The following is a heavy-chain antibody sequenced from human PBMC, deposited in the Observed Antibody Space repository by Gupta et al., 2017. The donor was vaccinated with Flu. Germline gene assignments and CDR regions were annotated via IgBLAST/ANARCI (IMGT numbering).Heavy chain of an antibody. D-gene: IGHD2-15*01. CDR1: GFAFRRYW. V-gene: IGHV3-74*01. J-gene: IGHJ4*02. CDR3: ARVGPGAVAATSCDS. CDR2: MSSDGSIT. Sequence: EVHLVESGGGLVQPGGSLRLTCAAYGFAFRRYWMHWVRQVPGKGLVWVSRMSSDGSITNYADSVKGRFTISRDNAKDTLYLQMNSLRAEDTAVYYCARVGPGAVAATSCDSWGQGTLVTVSS.